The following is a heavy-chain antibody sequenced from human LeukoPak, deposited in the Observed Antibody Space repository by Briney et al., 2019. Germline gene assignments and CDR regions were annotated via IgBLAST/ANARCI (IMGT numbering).Heavy chain of an antibody. D-gene: IGHD6-13*01. Sequence: PGGSLRLSCAASGFTFSSYWMSWVRQAPGKGLEWVANIKQDGSEKYYVDSVKGRFTISRDNAKNSLYLQMNSLRAEDTAVYYCARDFYHSSSWYRSGWFDPWGQGTLVTVSS. J-gene: IGHJ5*02. CDR2: IKQDGSEK. V-gene: IGHV3-7*01. CDR3: ARDFYHSSSWYRSGWFDP. CDR1: GFTFSSYW.